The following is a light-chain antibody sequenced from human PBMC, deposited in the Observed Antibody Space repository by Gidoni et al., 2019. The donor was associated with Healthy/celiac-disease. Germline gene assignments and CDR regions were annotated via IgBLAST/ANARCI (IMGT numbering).Light chain of an antibody. Sequence: EIVLTQSPATLSLSPGERATLSCRASQSVSSYLAWYQQKPGQAPRLLIYDASNRATGIPARFSGSGSGTDFTLTISSLEPEDFAVYYCQQRSTWPHVTFXQXTKLEIK. J-gene: IGKJ2*01. CDR3: QQRSTWPHVT. CDR2: DAS. V-gene: IGKV3-11*01. CDR1: QSVSSY.